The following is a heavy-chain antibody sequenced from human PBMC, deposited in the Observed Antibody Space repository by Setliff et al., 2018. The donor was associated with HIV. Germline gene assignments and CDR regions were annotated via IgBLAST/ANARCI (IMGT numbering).Heavy chain of an antibody. Sequence: GGSLRLSCAGSGFSFSDRHIDWVRQAPGKGLEWIGRIRNKIRGYTTDHAASVRGRFTISRDNAKNSLYLQMNSLRAEDTAVYYCASRSDYWGQGTLVTVSS. J-gene: IGHJ4*02. CDR3: ASRSDY. CDR2: IRNKIRGYTT. V-gene: IGHV3-72*01. CDR1: GFSFSDRH.